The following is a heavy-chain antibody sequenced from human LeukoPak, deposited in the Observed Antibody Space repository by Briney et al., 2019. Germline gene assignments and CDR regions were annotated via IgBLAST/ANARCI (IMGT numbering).Heavy chain of an antibody. Sequence: PSETLSLTCTVSGGSISSSSYYWGWIRQPPGKGLEWIGSIYYSGSTYYNPSLKSRVTISVDTSKNQFSLKLSSVTAADTAVYYCAHQGLWVDYWGHGTLGTVSS. CDR2: IYYSGST. CDR3: AHQGLWVDY. CDR1: GGSISSSSYY. D-gene: IGHD2-2*01. V-gene: IGHV4-39*07. J-gene: IGHJ4*01.